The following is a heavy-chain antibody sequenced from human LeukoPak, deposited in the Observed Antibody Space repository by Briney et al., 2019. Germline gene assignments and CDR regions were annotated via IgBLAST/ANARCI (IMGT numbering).Heavy chain of an antibody. CDR2: ISSSSSYI. V-gene: IGHV3-21*01. Sequence: GGSLRLSCAASGFTFSSYWMNWVRQAPGKGLEWVSSISSSSSYIYYADSVKGRFTISRDNAKNSLYLQMNSLRAEDTAVYYCARAAAREGITGTTYSYWGQGTLVTVSS. D-gene: IGHD1-14*01. CDR1: GFTFSSYW. J-gene: IGHJ4*02. CDR3: ARAAAREGITGTTYSY.